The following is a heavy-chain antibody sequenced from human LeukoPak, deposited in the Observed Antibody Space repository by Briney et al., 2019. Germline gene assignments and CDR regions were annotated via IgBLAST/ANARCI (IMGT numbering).Heavy chain of an antibody. D-gene: IGHD4-23*01. J-gene: IGHJ6*02. CDR3: ARESGNSPYYYYGMDV. CDR2: INPNSGGT. CDR1: GYTFTGYY. V-gene: IGHV1-2*04. Sequence: GASVKVSCKASGYTFTGYYMHWVRQAPGQGLEWMGWINPNSGGTDYAQKFQGWVTMTRDTSISTAYMELSRLRSDDTAVYYCARESGNSPYYYYGMDVWGQGTTVTVSS.